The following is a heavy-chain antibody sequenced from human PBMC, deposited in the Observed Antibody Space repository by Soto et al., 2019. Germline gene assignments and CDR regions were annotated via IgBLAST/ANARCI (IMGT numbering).Heavy chain of an antibody. D-gene: IGHD5-18*01. CDR3: ARDLDLGIQLWFSFDY. CDR2: IWYDGSNK. J-gene: IGHJ4*02. Sequence: PGGSLRLSCAASGFTFSSYGMHWVRQAPGKGLEWVAVIWYDGSNKYYADSVKGRFTISRDNSKNTLYLQMNSLRAEDTAVYYCARDLDLGIQLWFSFDYWGQGTLVTVSS. V-gene: IGHV3-33*01. CDR1: GFTFSSYG.